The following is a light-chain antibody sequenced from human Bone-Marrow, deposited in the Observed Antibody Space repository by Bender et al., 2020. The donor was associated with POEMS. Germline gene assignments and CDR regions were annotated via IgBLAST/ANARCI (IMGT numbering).Light chain of an antibody. CDR1: SSDVGGYNH. J-gene: IGLJ3*02. CDR2: DVT. CDR3: QSYDSSLTGYWV. Sequence: QSALTQPPSASGSPGQSVTISCTGTSSDVGGYNHVSWYQQHPGKAPKLMIYDVTNRPSGVSNRFSGSKSGTSASLAISGLRSEDEANYYCQSYDSSLTGYWVFGGGTKLTVL. V-gene: IGLV2-8*01.